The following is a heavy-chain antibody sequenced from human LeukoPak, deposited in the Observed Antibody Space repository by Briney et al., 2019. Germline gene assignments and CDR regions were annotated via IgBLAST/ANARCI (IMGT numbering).Heavy chain of an antibody. D-gene: IGHD2-21*02. CDR2: IYYSGST. V-gene: IGHV4-59*01. CDR3: VQGLVTSFDY. J-gene: IGHJ4*02. CDR1: GGSISRYY. Sequence: PSETLSLTCTVSGGSISRYYWSWIRQPPGKGLEWIGYIYYSGSTNYNPSLKSRVTISVDTSKNQFSLKLSSVTAADTAMYYCVQGLVTSFDYWGQGTLVTVSS.